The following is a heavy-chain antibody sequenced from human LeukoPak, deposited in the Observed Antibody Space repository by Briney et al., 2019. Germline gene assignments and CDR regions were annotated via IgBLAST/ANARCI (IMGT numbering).Heavy chain of an antibody. Sequence: SETLSLTCAVYGGSFSGYYWSWIRQPPGKGLEWIGEINHSGSTNYNPSLKSRVTISVDTPKNQFSLKLSSVTAADTAVYYCASETRRDGYNSFDYWGQGTLVTVSS. V-gene: IGHV4-34*01. CDR2: INHSGST. J-gene: IGHJ4*02. CDR1: GGSFSGYY. CDR3: ASETRRDGYNSFDY. D-gene: IGHD5-24*01.